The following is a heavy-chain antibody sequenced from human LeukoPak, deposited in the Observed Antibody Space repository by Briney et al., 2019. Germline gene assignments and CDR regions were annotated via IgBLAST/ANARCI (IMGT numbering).Heavy chain of an antibody. D-gene: IGHD6-13*01. V-gene: IGHV4-59*01. Sequence: SETLSLTCTVSGGSISSYYWSWIRQPPGKGLEWIGYIYYSGSTNYNPSLKSRVTISVDTSKNQFSLKLSSVTAADTAVYYCARGRIAAAEFNWFDPWGQGTLVTVSS. CDR1: GGSISSYY. CDR3: ARGRIAAAEFNWFDP. J-gene: IGHJ5*02. CDR2: IYYSGST.